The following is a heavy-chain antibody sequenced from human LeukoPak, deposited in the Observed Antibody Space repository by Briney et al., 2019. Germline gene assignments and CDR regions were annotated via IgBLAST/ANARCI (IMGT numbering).Heavy chain of an antibody. Sequence: SETLSLTCTVSGGSISSYYWSWIRQPPGKGLEWIGYIYYSGSTNYNPSLKSRVTISVDTSKNQFFLKLSSVTAADTAVYYCARQNRPRLYYYDSSGLNSKYWYFDLWGRGTLVTVSS. J-gene: IGHJ2*01. CDR1: GGSISSYY. D-gene: IGHD3-22*01. V-gene: IGHV4-59*08. CDR3: ARQNRPRLYYYDSSGLNSKYWYFDL. CDR2: IYYSGST.